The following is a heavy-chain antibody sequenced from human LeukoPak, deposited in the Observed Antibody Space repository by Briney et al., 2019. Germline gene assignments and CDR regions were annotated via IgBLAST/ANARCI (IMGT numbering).Heavy chain of an antibody. D-gene: IGHD1-14*01. CDR1: GGSVSSYY. J-gene: IGHJ4*02. CDR2: IYNSGST. V-gene: IGHV4-59*02. Sequence: PSETLSLTCTVSGGSVSSYYWSWIRQAPGQGLEWIVYIYNSGSTNYNPFLKSRVTISVDTSNNQFSLKLSSVTAADTAVYYWASGPRSQGSEFDYWGQGTLVTVSS. CDR3: ASGPRSQGSEFDY.